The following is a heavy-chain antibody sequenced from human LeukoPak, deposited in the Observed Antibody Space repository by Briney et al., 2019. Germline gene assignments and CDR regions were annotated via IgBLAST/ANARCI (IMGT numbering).Heavy chain of an antibody. Sequence: PSETLSLTCTVSGGSISSYYWSWIRQPAGKGLEWIGRIYTSGSTNYNPSLKSRVTMSVDTSKNQFSLKLSSVTAADTAVYYCVRGLGFGIMVVTAIDDAFDIWGQGTMVTVSS. D-gene: IGHD2-21*02. V-gene: IGHV4-4*07. J-gene: IGHJ3*02. CDR3: VRGLGFGIMVVTAIDDAFDI. CDR1: GGSISSYY. CDR2: IYTSGST.